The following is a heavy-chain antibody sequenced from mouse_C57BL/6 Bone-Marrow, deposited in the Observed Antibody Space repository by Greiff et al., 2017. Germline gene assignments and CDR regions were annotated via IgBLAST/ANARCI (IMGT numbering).Heavy chain of an antibody. J-gene: IGHJ2*01. V-gene: IGHV1-7*01. CDR3: ARTPYCGIFDY. CDR2: INPSSGYT. D-gene: IGHD2-10*01. CDR1: GYTFTSYW. Sequence: VQLQQSGADLAKPGASVKLSCKASGYTFTSYWMHWVKQRPGQGLEWIGYINPSSGYTKYNQKFKDKATLTADKSSSTAYMQLSSLTSEDAAVYYCARTPYCGIFDYWCQGTTLTVSS.